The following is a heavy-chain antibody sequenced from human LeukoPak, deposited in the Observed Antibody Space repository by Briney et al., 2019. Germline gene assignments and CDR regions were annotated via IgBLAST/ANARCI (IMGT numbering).Heavy chain of an antibody. D-gene: IGHD3-3*01. Sequence: SETLSLTCSVSGGSISSGEYYWSWIRQPPGKGLEWIGYIYYSGSTYYNPSLKSRVTISVDTSKNQFPLKLSSVTAADTAVYYCARDTRTIFAQSYYYMDVWGKGTTVTVSS. V-gene: IGHV4-30-4*08. J-gene: IGHJ6*03. CDR3: ARDTRTIFAQSYYYMDV. CDR2: IYYSGST. CDR1: GGSISSGEYY.